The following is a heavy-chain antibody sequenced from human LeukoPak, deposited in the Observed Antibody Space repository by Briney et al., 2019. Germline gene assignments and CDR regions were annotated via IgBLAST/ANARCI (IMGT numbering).Heavy chain of an antibody. CDR1: GGSFSGYY. D-gene: IGHD6-13*01. CDR3: ASGQLVLWYFDY. CDR2: INHSGST. J-gene: IGHJ4*02. Sequence: SETLSLTCAVYGGSFSGYYWSWIRQPPGKGQEWIGEINHSGSTNYNPSLKSRVTISVDTSKNQFSLKLSSVTAADTAVYYCASGQLVLWYFDYWGQGTLVTVSS. V-gene: IGHV4-34*01.